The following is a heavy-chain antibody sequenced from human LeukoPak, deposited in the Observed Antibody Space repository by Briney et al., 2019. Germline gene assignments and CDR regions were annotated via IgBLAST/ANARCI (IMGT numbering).Heavy chain of an antibody. V-gene: IGHV3-74*01. CDR3: ARDGLAAARDY. CDR1: GFTFSRYW. CDR2: INTDGSGT. J-gene: IGHJ4*02. Sequence: PGGSPRLSCAASGFTFSRYWMHWVRQAPGKGLVWVSRINTDGSGTSYADSVKGRFTISRDNAKNTLYLQMNSLGAEDTAVYYCARDGLAAARDYWGQGTLVTVSS. D-gene: IGHD6-13*01.